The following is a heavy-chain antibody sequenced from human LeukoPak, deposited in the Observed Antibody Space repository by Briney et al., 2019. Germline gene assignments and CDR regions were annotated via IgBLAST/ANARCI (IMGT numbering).Heavy chain of an antibody. CDR3: ARDRYYYDSSGYYYRTYFDY. Sequence: GASVKVSCKASGYTFTGYYMHWVRQAPGQGLEWMGWINPNSGGTNYAQKFQGRVTMTRDTSISTAYMELSRPRSDDTAVYYCARDRYYYDSSGYYYRTYFDYWGQGTLVTVSS. D-gene: IGHD3-22*01. CDR1: GYTFTGYY. CDR2: INPNSGGT. J-gene: IGHJ4*02. V-gene: IGHV1-2*02.